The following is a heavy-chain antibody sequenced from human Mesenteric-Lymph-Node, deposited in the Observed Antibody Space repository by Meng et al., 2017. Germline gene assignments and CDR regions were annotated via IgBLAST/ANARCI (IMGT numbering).Heavy chain of an antibody. V-gene: IGHV1-69*06. D-gene: IGHD4-11*01. CDR2: IIPIYGTNTV. CDR1: GGTFSSYG. J-gene: IGHJ4*02. Sequence: HVEVVNSGAEVKNPVSSVKVSCKAPGGTFSSYGISWVRQAPGQGLEWMGGIIPIYGTNTVKYAQTFQGRVTITADKSTSTAYMELSSLRSEDTAVYYCARVDYSNYFSMGYWGQGTLVTVSS. CDR3: ARVDYSNYFSMGY.